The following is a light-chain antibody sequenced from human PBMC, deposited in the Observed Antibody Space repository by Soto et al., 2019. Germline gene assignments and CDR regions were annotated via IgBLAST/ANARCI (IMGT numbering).Light chain of an antibody. V-gene: IGKV3-15*01. CDR1: QSLRSN. CDR2: GTS. Sequence: ELVMTQSPATLSVSPGERATLSCRASQSLRSNLAWYQHKPGQAPRLLIYGTSTRATGIPATFSGGGSGTEFTLTISSLQSEDFAVYYCQQYDDWPWTFGRGTKV. J-gene: IGKJ1*01. CDR3: QQYDDWPWT.